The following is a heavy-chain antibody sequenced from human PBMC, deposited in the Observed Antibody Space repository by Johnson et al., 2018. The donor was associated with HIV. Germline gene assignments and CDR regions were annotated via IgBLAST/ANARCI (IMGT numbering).Heavy chain of an antibody. Sequence: VQLVESGGGVVRPGGSLRLSCAASGFTFDAYGMRWVRQAPGKGLEWVSVIYWDGGSTGYADSVKGRFTISRDNAKNSLYLKMNSLRAEDTALYYCARGGYYDDSSGSDAFDIWGQGTMVTVSS. D-gene: IGHD3-22*01. CDR1: GFTFDAYG. CDR2: IYWDGGST. J-gene: IGHJ3*02. CDR3: ARGGYYDDSSGSDAFDI. V-gene: IGHV3-20*04.